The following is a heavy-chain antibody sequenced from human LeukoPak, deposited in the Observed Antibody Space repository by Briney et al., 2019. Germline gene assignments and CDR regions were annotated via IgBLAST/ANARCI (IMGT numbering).Heavy chain of an antibody. V-gene: IGHV1-18*01. Sequence: ASVKVSCKTSGYTFISYTITWARQAPGQGLEWMGWISGYRGDTKYAQKVQGRVTMTTDTSTGTAYMELRSLTSDDTAVYYCARVGPTFYFDYWGQGTLVTVYS. D-gene: IGHD1-1*01. CDR3: ARVGPTFYFDY. CDR2: ISGYRGDT. J-gene: IGHJ4*02. CDR1: GYTFISYT.